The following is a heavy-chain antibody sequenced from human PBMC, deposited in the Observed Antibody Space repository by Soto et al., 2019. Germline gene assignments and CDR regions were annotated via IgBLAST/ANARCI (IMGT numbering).Heavy chain of an antibody. CDR1: GGSISSSSYS. Sequence: QLQLQESGPRLVKPSETLSLTCSVSGGSISSSSYSWDWIRQPPGKGLEWIGTIYYSGSTRYNPSLEVRVAISADTPNHPWSLRLSSVTAADPAVYYCGRQPGHCGSTTCFGYYSVDVWGQGTTVTVS. V-gene: IGHV4-39*01. CDR3: GRQPGHCGSTTCFGYYSVDV. J-gene: IGHJ6*02. CDR2: IYYSGST. D-gene: IGHD2-2*01.